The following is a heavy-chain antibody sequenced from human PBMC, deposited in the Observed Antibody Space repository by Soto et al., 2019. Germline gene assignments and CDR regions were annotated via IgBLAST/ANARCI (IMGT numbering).Heavy chain of an antibody. D-gene: IGHD6-13*01. CDR2: ISYDGSNK. CDR1: GFTFSSYG. V-gene: IGHV3-30*18. CDR3: AKGISSSWYNDAFDI. J-gene: IGHJ3*02. Sequence: QVQLVESGGGVVQPGRSLRLSCAASGFTFSSYGMHWVRQAPGKGLEWVAVISYDGSNKYYADSVKGRFTISRDNSKNTLYLQMNSLRAEDTAGYYCAKGISSSWYNDAFDIWGQGTMVTVSS.